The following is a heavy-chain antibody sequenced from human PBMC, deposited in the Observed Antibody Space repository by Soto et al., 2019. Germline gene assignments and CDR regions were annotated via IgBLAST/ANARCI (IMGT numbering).Heavy chain of an antibody. CDR3: ARDPGYCTNGVCPIFDF. J-gene: IGHJ4*02. Sequence: SETLSLTCTVSGDSVTNYFWSWTRQPPGKGLEWIGHMYHGGRANYSPSLKSRVTMSLDSSKNQFSLNLSSVTAADTAVYFCARDPGYCTNGVCPIFDFWGQGVLVTVSS. D-gene: IGHD2-8*01. CDR2: MYHGGRA. CDR1: GDSVTNYF. V-gene: IGHV4-59*02.